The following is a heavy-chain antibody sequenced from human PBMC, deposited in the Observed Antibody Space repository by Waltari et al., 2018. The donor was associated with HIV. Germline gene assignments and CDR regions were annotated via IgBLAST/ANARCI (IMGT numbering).Heavy chain of an antibody. J-gene: IGHJ4*02. CDR3: ASERFGSSYFGY. CDR1: GFTFGSYA. CDR2: ISSSSTSI. V-gene: IGHV3-48*04. Sequence: VQLLRSGGGLVQPGGSLRLSCAASGFTFGSYAMNCARQAPGKGLESVSYISSSSTSINHEDSVKGRFTISRYNDKNLLYLKMSSLRAEDTSVYFCASERFGSSYFGYWGQGTLVTVSS. D-gene: IGHD6-6*01.